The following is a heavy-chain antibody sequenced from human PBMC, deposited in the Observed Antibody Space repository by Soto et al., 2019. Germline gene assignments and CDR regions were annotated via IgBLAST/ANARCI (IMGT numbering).Heavy chain of an antibody. V-gene: IGHV4-34*01. Sequence: SDTLSLTCADYVGSLSVYYWSWIRQPPGKGLDWIGGITYSGSTDYNPSLKSRVTISLDTPKSQFSLKLSSVTAADTAVYYCARVPRYCSGGSCYLIDYWGQGTLVTVSS. CDR3: ARVPRYCSGGSCYLIDY. J-gene: IGHJ4*02. CDR1: VGSLSVYY. CDR2: ITYSGST. D-gene: IGHD2-15*01.